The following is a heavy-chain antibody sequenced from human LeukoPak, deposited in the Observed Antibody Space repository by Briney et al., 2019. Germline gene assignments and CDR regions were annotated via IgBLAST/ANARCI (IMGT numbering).Heavy chain of an antibody. J-gene: IGHJ4*02. CDR3: ARSLTTLDY. D-gene: IGHD4-11*01. V-gene: IGHV3-21*05. Sequence: GGSLRLSCAASGFTFSSYSMQWVRQAPGKGLEWASYISSTSTYIYYADSVKGRFTASRDNDKNSLYLQMNSLRDEDTAVYYCARSLTTLDYWGQGALVTVSS. CDR1: GFTFSSYS. CDR2: ISSTSTYI.